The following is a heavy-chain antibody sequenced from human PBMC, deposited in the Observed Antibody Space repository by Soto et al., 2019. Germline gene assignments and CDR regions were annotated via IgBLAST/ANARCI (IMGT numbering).Heavy chain of an antibody. D-gene: IGHD2-15*01. J-gene: IGHJ4*02. V-gene: IGHV4-59*01. Sequence: QVQLQESGPGLVKPSETLSLTCTVSGGSISSYYWSWIRQPPGKGLEWIGYIYYSGSTTYNPSLKSRVTISVDTSKNQFSLKLSSVTAADTAVYYCAASRKLGYCSGGSCYTTPFDYWGQGTLVTVSS. CDR1: GGSISSYY. CDR2: IYYSGST. CDR3: AASRKLGYCSGGSCYTTPFDY.